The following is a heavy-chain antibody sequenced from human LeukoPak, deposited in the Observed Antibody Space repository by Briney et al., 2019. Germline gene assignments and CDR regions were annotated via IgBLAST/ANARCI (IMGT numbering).Heavy chain of an antibody. CDR2: ISGSGGST. J-gene: IGHJ4*02. D-gene: IGHD3-10*01. V-gene: IGHV3-23*01. Sequence: SGGSLRLSCAASGFTFSSYAMSWVRQAPGKGLEWVSAISGSGGSTYYADSVKGRFTISRDNSKDTLYLQMNSLRAEDTAVYYCARGFGYYYGSGTPRGPSFDYWGQGTLVTVSS. CDR1: GFTFSSYA. CDR3: ARGFGYYYGSGTPRGPSFDY.